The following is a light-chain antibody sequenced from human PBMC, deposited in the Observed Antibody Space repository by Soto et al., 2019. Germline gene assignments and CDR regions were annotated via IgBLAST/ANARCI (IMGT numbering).Light chain of an antibody. CDR1: QSVSRD. V-gene: IGKV3-15*01. Sequence: EIVMTQSPATLSMFPGERATLSCRASQSVSRDLGWYQQKPGQAPRLLIHNTFTRATGVPARFSGSGSGTEFTLTISSLQSEDSAVYYCQQYNDWPLTFGGGTKVDIK. J-gene: IGKJ4*01. CDR3: QQYNDWPLT. CDR2: NTF.